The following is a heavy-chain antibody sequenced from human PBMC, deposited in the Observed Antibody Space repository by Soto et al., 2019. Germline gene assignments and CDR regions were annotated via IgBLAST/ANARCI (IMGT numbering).Heavy chain of an antibody. V-gene: IGHV3-21*01. CDR1: GFTFSTYS. CDR3: ARDPSECIRISCWGYYALDV. J-gene: IGHJ6*02. Sequence: GGSLRLSCAASGFTFSTYSMNWVRQAPGKGLEWVSSISSSGTYIHYADSLKGRFTISRDNAKNSLYLQMISLRAEDTAVYYCARDPSECIRISCWGYYALDVWGQGTTVTVSS. CDR2: ISSSGTYI. D-gene: IGHD3-16*01.